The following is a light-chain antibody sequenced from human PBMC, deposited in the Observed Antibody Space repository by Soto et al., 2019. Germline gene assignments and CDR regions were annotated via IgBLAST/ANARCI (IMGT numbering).Light chain of an antibody. CDR2: EGS. V-gene: IGLV2-23*03. CDR3: CSYAGSSTFV. Sequence: QSALTQPASVSGSPGQSITISCTGTSSDVGSYNLVSWYQHHPGKAPKLMLYEGSKRPSGVSNRFSGSKSGNTASLTISGLQAEDETDYYCCSYAGSSTFVFGTGTKLTVL. J-gene: IGLJ1*01. CDR1: SSDVGSYNL.